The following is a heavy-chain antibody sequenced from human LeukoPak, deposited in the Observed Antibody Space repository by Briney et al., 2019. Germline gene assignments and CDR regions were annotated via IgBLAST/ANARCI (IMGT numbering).Heavy chain of an antibody. CDR2: ISYDGSNK. D-gene: IGHD6-19*01. V-gene: IGHV3-30-3*01. CDR3: AKEPIAVAGTGPFDY. CDR1: GFTFSSYA. J-gene: IGHJ4*02. Sequence: GGSLRLSCAASGFTFSSYAMHWVRQAPGKGLEWVAVISYDGSNKYYADSVKGRFTISRDNSKNTLYLQMNSLRAEDTAVYYCAKEPIAVAGTGPFDYWGQGTLVTVSS.